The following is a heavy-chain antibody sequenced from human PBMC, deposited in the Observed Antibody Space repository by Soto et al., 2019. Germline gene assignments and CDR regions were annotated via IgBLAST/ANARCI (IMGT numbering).Heavy chain of an antibody. CDR1: GGTFSSYT. D-gene: IGHD3-9*01. J-gene: IGHJ4*02. CDR2: ISAYNGNT. CDR3: ASDSYDILTGYLPHY. V-gene: IGHV1-18*01. Sequence: SVKVSCKASGGTFSSYTISWVRQAPGQGLEWMGWISAYNGNTNYAQKLQGRVTMTTDTSTSTAYMELRSLRSDDTAVYYCASDSYDILTGYLPHYWGQGTLVTVSS.